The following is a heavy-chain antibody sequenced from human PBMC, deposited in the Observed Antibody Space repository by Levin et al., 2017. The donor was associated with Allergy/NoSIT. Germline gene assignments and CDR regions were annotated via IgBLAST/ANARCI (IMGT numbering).Heavy chain of an antibody. D-gene: IGHD3-10*01. CDR2: ISWNSGSI. J-gene: IGHJ6*02. V-gene: IGHV3-9*01. Sequence: PGGSLRLSCAASGFTFDDYAMHWVRQAPGKGLEWVSGISWNSGSIGYADSVKGRFTISRDNAKNSLYLQMNSLRAEDTALYYCAKVQGGLWFGESYYGMDVWGQGTTVTVSS. CDR1: GFTFDDYA. CDR3: AKVQGGLWFGESYYGMDV.